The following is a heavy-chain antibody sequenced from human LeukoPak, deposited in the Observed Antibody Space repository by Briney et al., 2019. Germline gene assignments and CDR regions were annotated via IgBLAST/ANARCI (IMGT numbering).Heavy chain of an antibody. V-gene: IGHV3-30-3*01. CDR3: ARDPSMGDIVTQSFGY. CDR2: ISYDGSNK. J-gene: IGHJ4*02. CDR1: GFTFSSYA. Sequence: GGSLRLSCAASGFTFSSYAMHWVRQAPGKGLEWVAVISYDGSNKYYADSVKGRFTISRDNSKNTLYLQMNSLRAEDTAVYYCARDPSMGDIVTQSFGYWGQGTLVTVSS. D-gene: IGHD3-9*01.